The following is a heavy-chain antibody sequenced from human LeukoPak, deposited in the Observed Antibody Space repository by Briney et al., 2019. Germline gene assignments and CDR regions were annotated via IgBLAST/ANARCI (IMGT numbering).Heavy chain of an antibody. J-gene: IGHJ6*02. D-gene: IGHD1-7*01. CDR1: GFPFSSYA. Sequence: GRSLRLSCAASGFPFSSYAMHWVRQAPGKGREWVAVIWYDGSKKYHADSVKGRFIISRDNSKNTLYLQMNSLRAEDTAVYYCARGGITGTTSNYYYYGMDVWGQGTTVTVSS. CDR3: ARGGITGTTSNYYYYGMDV. CDR2: IWYDGSKK. V-gene: IGHV3-33*01.